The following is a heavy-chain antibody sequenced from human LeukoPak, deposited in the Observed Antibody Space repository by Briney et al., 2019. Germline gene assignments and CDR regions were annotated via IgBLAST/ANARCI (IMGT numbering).Heavy chain of an antibody. D-gene: IGHD3-9*01. J-gene: IGHJ4*02. CDR2: INPSGGST. Sequence: ASVKVSCKASGYTFTSYYMHWVRQAPGQGLEWMGIINPSGGSTSYAQKFQGRVTMTRDTSTSTVYMELSSLRSEDTAVYYCARDSEDVEYYDILTGYYGPDYWGQGTLVTVSS. CDR1: GYTFTSYY. V-gene: IGHV1-46*01. CDR3: ARDSEDVEYYDILTGYYGPDY.